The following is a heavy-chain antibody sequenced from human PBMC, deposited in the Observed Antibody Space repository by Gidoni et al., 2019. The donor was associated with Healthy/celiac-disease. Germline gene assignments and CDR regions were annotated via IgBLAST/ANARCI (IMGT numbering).Heavy chain of an antibody. CDR1: GFTVSTNY. CDR2: IYSGGST. J-gene: IGHJ6*03. V-gene: IGHV3-53*02. CDR3: ARVTALRYFDWSDGYYYYMDV. D-gene: IGHD3-9*01. Sequence: EVQLVATGGGLIQPGGSLTHPCAASGFTVSTNYISWVRQAPGKGLEWVSVIYSGGSTYYADSVKGRFTISRDNSKNTLYLQVNSLRAEDTAVYYCARVTALRYFDWSDGYYYYMDVWGKGTTVTVSS.